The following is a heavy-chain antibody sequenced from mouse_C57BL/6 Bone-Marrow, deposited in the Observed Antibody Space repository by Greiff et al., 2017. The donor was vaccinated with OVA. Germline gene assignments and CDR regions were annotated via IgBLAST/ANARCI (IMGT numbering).Heavy chain of an antibody. Sequence: DVKLVESGGDLVKPGGSLKLSCAASGFTFSSYGMSWVRQTPDKRLEWVATISSGGSYTYYPDSVKGRFTISRDNAKNTLYLQMSSLKSEDTAMYYRARRGYFDVWGTGTTVTVSS. V-gene: IGHV5-6*02. CDR2: ISSGGSYT. CDR3: ARRGYFDV. CDR1: GFTFSSYG. J-gene: IGHJ1*03.